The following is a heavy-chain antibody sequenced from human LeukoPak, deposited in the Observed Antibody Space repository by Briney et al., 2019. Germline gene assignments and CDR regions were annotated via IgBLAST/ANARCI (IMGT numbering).Heavy chain of an antibody. CDR2: INWNGGST. CDR3: ARDLPQIEH. Sequence: GGSLRLSCAASGXTFDDYDINWVRQAPGKGLEWVSGINWNGGSTGYADSVKGRFTISRDNAKNSLYLQMNSLRAEDTALYYCARDLPQIEHWGQGTLVTVSS. D-gene: IGHD3-22*01. J-gene: IGHJ4*02. CDR1: GXTFDDYD. V-gene: IGHV3-20*04.